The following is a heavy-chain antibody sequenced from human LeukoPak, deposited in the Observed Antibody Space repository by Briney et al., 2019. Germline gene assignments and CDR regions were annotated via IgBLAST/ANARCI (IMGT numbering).Heavy chain of an antibody. CDR1: GFTISSYS. V-gene: IGHV3-48*01. CDR3: ARTGIAVAGLDI. CDR2: ISSSSSDI. D-gene: IGHD6-19*01. J-gene: IGHJ3*02. Sequence: PGGSLRLSCAASGFTISSYSMNWVRRAPGKGLEWVSYISSSSSDIYYADSVKGRFTISRDNAKNSLYLQMNSLRAEDTAVYYCARTGIAVAGLDIWGQGTMVTVSS.